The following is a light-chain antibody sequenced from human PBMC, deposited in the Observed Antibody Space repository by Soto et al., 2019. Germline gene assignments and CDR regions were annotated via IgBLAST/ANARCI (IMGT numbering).Light chain of an antibody. CDR1: SSDVGGYHY. J-gene: IGLJ1*01. CDR2: DVS. CDR3: SSYTTSSTYV. Sequence: QSLLTQPASVSGSPGQSITISYTGTSSDVGGYHYVSWYQQYPGKAPKVMIYDVSNRPSGVSNRFSGSKSGNTASLTISGLQAEDEADYYWSSYTTSSTYVFGTGTKVTVL. V-gene: IGLV2-14*01.